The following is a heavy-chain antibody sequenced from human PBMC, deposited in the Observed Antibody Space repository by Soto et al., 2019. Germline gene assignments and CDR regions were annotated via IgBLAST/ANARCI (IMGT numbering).Heavy chain of an antibody. Sequence: QVQLVQSGAEVKKPGSSVKVSCKASGGTFNNYAISWVRQAPGQGLEWMGGIIPIFGAAHYAQKFQGRVTITADESTSTSYMEVSSLRSEDTAVYYCARAYCGGDCTRSYYYYGMDVWGQGTTVSVPS. V-gene: IGHV1-69*01. J-gene: IGHJ6*02. CDR1: GGTFNNYA. CDR2: IIPIFGAA. D-gene: IGHD2-21*02. CDR3: ARAYCGGDCTRSYYYYGMDV.